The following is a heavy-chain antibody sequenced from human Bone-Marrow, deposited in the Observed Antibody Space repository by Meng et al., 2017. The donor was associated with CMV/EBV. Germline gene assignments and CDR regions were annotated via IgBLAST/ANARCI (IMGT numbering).Heavy chain of an antibody. CDR2: IRSRAYGGTT. Sequence: GGSLRLSCTASGFTFGDYAMSWVRQAPGKGLEWVGFIRSRAYGGTTEYAASVEGRFTISRDDSKSIAYLQMNSLKTEDTAVYYCTHSRPSDYWGQGTLVTVSS. J-gene: IGHJ4*02. CDR1: GFTFGDYA. V-gene: IGHV3-49*04. D-gene: IGHD2-15*01. CDR3: THSRPSDY.